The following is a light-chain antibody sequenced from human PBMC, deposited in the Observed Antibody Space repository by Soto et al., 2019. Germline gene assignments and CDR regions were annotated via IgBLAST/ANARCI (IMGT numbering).Light chain of an antibody. Sequence: DIQMTQSPSPLSASVGDRVTITCRASQGIRNYLNWYQQKPGKAPNLLIYMSSSLQSGVPPRFSGSGSGTDFTLTISSLQPEDFASYYCQQAYSAPITFGQGTRLEIK. J-gene: IGKJ5*01. CDR1: QGIRNY. CDR3: QQAYSAPIT. V-gene: IGKV1-39*01. CDR2: MSS.